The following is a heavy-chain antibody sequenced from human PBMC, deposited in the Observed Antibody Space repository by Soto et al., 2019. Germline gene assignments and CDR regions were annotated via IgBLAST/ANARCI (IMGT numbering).Heavy chain of an antibody. CDR2: ISGSGGST. J-gene: IGHJ5*02. Sequence: GRPLRLPYAVSEFTFISYAMRWVRQPPGKGLEWVSAISGSGGSTYYADSVKGRFTISRDNSKNTLYLQMNSLRAEDMAVYYCAKEPQSKGGFDPWGQGTLVTVSS. V-gene: IGHV3-23*01. CDR3: AKEPQSKGGFDP. CDR1: EFTFISYA.